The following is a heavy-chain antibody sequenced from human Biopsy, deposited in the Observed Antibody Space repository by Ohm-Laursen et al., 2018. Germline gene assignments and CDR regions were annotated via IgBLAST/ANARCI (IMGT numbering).Heavy chain of an antibody. Sequence: ASVKVSCKASGYDFLDFHIRWVRQVPGQGLEWIGHINPHTGVTKYAQKFLDRITMTGDTSISTAYMDLSRLTSADTGIYYCARPSGGVSTIGFDPWGQGTLVIVSS. J-gene: IGHJ5*02. V-gene: IGHV1-2*05. CDR2: INPHTGVT. D-gene: IGHD5/OR15-5a*01. CDR3: ARPSGGVSTIGFDP. CDR1: GYDFLDFH.